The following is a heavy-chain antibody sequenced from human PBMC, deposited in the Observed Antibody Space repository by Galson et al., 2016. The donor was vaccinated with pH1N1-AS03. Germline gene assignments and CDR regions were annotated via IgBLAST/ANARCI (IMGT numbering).Heavy chain of an antibody. CDR3: SREVPSGPREVQGLQNYGMDV. Sequence: QSGAEVKKPGASLKVSCMASGYTFSSYGISWVRQAPGQGLEWMGGIIPMLGTANYAQKFQGRVTITADESTRTAYMELSSLTSEDTAVYYWSREVPSGPREVQGLQNYGMDVWGQGTTVTVSS. V-gene: IGHV1-69*13. CDR1: GYTFSSYG. J-gene: IGHJ6*02. CDR2: IIPMLGTA.